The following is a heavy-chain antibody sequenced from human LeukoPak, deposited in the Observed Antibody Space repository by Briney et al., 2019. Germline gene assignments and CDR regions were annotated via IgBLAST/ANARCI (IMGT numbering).Heavy chain of an antibody. V-gene: IGHV1-46*01. Sequence: ASVKVSCKASGCTFTSYYMHWVRQAPGQGLEWMGIINPSGGSTSYAQKFQCRVTMTRDTSTSTVYMELSSLRSEDTAVYYCARVRIAAAGYFDYWGQGTLVTVSS. CDR2: INPSGGST. D-gene: IGHD6-13*01. CDR1: GCTFTSYY. CDR3: ARVRIAAAGYFDY. J-gene: IGHJ4*02.